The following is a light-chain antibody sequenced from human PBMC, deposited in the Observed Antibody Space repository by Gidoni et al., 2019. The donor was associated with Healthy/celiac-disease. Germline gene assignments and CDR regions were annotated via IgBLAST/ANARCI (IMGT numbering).Light chain of an antibody. CDR2: EVS. Sequence: SALTQPASLSRSPGQSITISCTGTSSDVGGYNYVSWYQQHQGKAPKLRIYEVSTRPSEVSNRFSGSKSGNTASLTISGPQAEDEADYYCSSYTSSSSYVFGTGTKVTVL. V-gene: IGLV2-14*01. CDR1: SSDVGGYNY. CDR3: SSYTSSSSYV. J-gene: IGLJ1*01.